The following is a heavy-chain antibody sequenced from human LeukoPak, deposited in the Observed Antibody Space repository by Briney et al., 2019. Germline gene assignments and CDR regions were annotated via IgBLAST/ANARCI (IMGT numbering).Heavy chain of an antibody. CDR2: ISYDGSNK. CDR1: GFTFSSYA. CDR3: AKHRFESGGYHSTD. J-gene: IGHJ4*02. D-gene: IGHD3-22*01. V-gene: IGHV3-30-3*02. Sequence: PGGSLRLSCAASGFTFSSYAMHWVRQAPGKGLEWVAVISYDGSNKYYADSVKGRFTISRDNSKNTLYLQMNSLRDEDTAVYYCAKHRFESGGYHSTDWGQGTLVTVSS.